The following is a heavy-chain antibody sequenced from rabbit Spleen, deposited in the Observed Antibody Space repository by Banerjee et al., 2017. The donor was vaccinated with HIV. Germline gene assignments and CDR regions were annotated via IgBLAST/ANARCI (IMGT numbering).Heavy chain of an antibody. J-gene: IGHJ6*01. Sequence: QEQLVESGGGLVQPEGSLTLTCTASGFSFSSGGDIVWVRQAPGKGPEWIACVAAGVSFTSYYATWAKGRFTISKTSSTTVTLQMTSLTAADTATYFCARDSGTSFSSYGMDLWGPGTLVTVS. CDR1: GFSFSSGGD. V-gene: IGHV1S45*01. D-gene: IGHD8-1*01. CDR3: ARDSGTSFSSYGMDL. CDR2: VAAGVSFTS.